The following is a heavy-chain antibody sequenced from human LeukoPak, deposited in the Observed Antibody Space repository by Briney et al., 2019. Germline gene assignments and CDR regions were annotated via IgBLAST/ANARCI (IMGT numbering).Heavy chain of an antibody. CDR1: GGSFSGYY. V-gene: IGHV4-34*01. Sequence: SETLSLTCAVYGGSFSGYYWSWIRQPPGKGLEWIGEINHSGSTNYNPSLKSRVTISVDTSKNQFSLKLSPVTAADTAVYYCARESWGYDSSGYLYWGQGTLVTVSS. J-gene: IGHJ4*02. CDR2: INHSGST. D-gene: IGHD3-22*01. CDR3: ARESWGYDSSGYLY.